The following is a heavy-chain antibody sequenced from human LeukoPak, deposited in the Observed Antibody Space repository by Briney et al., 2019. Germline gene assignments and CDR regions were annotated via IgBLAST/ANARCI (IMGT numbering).Heavy chain of an antibody. Sequence: PGGSLRLSCAASGFTFSSYEMNWVRQAPGKGLDWVSYISTSGSTIYYADSVKGRFTISIDNSKNTLYLQMNSLRAEDTAVYYCARRAGAYTHPYDYWGQGTLVTVS. CDR1: GFTFSSYE. J-gene: IGHJ4*02. CDR2: ISTSGSTI. D-gene: IGHD3-16*01. V-gene: IGHV3-48*03. CDR3: ARRAGAYTHPYDY.